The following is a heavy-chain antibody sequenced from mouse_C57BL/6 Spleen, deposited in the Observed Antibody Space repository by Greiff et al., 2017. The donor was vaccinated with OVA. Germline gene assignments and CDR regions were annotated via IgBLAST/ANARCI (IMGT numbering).Heavy chain of an antibody. Sequence: QVQLKQPGAELVKPGASVKMSCKASGYTFTSYWITWVKQRPGQGLEWIGDIYPGSGSTNYNEKFKSKATLTVDTSSSTAYMQLSSLTSEDSAVYYCALYYYGSSSSLFDYWGQGTTLTVSS. D-gene: IGHD1-1*01. J-gene: IGHJ2*01. CDR3: ALYYYGSSSSLFDY. CDR2: IYPGSGST. CDR1: GYTFTSYW. V-gene: IGHV1-55*01.